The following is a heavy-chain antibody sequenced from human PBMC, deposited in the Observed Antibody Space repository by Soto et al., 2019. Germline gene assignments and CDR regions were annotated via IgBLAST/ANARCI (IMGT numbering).Heavy chain of an antibody. V-gene: IGHV1-18*04. CDR1: GYSFTSYG. Sequence: ASVKVSCKASGYSFTSYGISWVRQAPGQGLEWMGWISIYNGKRNYAQKVQGRVTMATDTSTNTAYMELMSLRSDDTAVYYCARRTSYDEDISGYYLFDQWGQGTLVTVSS. CDR3: ARRTSYDEDISGYYLFDQ. CDR2: ISIYNGKR. J-gene: IGHJ4*02. D-gene: IGHD3-22*01.